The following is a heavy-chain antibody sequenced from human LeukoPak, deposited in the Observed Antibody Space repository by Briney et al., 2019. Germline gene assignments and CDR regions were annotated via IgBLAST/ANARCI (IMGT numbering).Heavy chain of an antibody. Sequence: ASVKVSCKASGYTSTSYYMHWVRQAPGQGLEWMGIINPSGGSTSYAQKFQGRVTMTRDTSISTAYMELSRLRSDDTAVYYCALITYYDFWSGPKLLDYWGQGTLVAVSS. D-gene: IGHD3-3*01. J-gene: IGHJ4*02. V-gene: IGHV1-46*01. CDR1: GYTSTSYY. CDR2: INPSGGST. CDR3: ALITYYDFWSGPKLLDY.